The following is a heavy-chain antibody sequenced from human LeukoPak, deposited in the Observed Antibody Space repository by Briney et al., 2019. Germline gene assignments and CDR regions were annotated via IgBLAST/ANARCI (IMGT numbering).Heavy chain of an antibody. V-gene: IGHV3-23*01. Sequence: GGSLRLSCAASGFTFSSYAMSWVRQAPGKGLEWVSAISGSGGSTYYADSVKGRFTISRDNSKNTLYLQMNSLRAEDTAVCYCAKDTSATEVGFDYWGQGTLVTVSS. CDR3: AKDTSATEVGFDY. CDR1: GFTFSSYA. J-gene: IGHJ4*02. D-gene: IGHD6-25*01. CDR2: ISGSGGST.